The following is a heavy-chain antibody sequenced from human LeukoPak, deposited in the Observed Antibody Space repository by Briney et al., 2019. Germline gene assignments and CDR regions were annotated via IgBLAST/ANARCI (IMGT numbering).Heavy chain of an antibody. CDR1: GYTFTGYY. Sequence: GASVKVSCKASGYTFTGYYMHWVRQAPGQGLEWMGWINPKSGGTNYAQKFQGRVTMTRDTSISTAYVELSRLRSDDRAVYYCARDPSRGLDYFLHWGEAGLVTVSS. CDR3: ARDPSRGLDYFLH. J-gene: IGHJ4*02. CDR2: INPKSGGT. V-gene: IGHV1-2*02. D-gene: IGHD3-10*01.